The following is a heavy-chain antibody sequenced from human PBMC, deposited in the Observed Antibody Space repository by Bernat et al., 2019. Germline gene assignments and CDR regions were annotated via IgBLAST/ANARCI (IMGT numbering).Heavy chain of an antibody. CDR2: IKCKTDDGTT. CDR1: GFTFSNAW. V-gene: IGHV3-15*07. Sequence: EVQLVESGGGLVKPGGSLRLSCAASGFTFSNAWMNWVRQAPGKGLEWVGRIKCKTDDGTTDYAAPGKGRFTISRDDSKNTLYLQMNSLKTEDTAVYYCTTPNGFGGQGTLVTVSS. CDR3: TTPNGF. J-gene: IGHJ4*02. D-gene: IGHD2-8*01.